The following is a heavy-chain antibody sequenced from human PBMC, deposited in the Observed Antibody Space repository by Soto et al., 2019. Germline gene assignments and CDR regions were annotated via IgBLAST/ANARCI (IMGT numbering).Heavy chain of an antibody. V-gene: IGHV4-30-2*01. Sequence: TLSLTCAVSGGSISSGGYSWSWIRQPPGKGLEWIGYIYHSGSTYYNPSLKSRVTISVDRSKNQFSLKLSSVTAADTAVYYCAREDSSLSLGAFDIWGQGTMVTVSS. D-gene: IGHD6-19*01. CDR1: GGSISSGGYS. J-gene: IGHJ3*02. CDR3: AREDSSLSLGAFDI. CDR2: IYHSGST.